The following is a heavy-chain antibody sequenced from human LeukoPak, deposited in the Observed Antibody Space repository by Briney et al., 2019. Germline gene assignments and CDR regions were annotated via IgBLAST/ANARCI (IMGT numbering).Heavy chain of an antibody. J-gene: IGHJ4*02. CDR1: GYTFTGYY. V-gene: IGHV1-2*02. D-gene: IGHD6-19*01. CDR2: INPNSGGT. Sequence: GASVKVSCKASGYTFTGYYMHWVRQAPGQGLEWMGWINPNSGGTNYAQKFQGRVTITTDESTSTAYMELSSLRSEDTAVYYCARHSMGSGWYYFDYWGQGTLVTVSS. CDR3: ARHSMGSGWYYFDY.